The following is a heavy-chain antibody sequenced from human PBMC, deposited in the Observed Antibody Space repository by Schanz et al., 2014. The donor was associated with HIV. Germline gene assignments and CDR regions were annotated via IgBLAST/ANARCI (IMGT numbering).Heavy chain of an antibody. D-gene: IGHD6-25*01. CDR1: GGSFSAFH. Sequence: QEQLHQWGAGVLKPSETLSLTCAVQDGSFSAVSGGSFSAFHWTWIRQPPGKGLEWIGEINHSESTNYNPSLKRRVTLSVDTSKNQFSLKLSSVTAADTAVYYCGRVSGYYGMDVWGQGTTVTVSS. V-gene: IGHV4-34*01. CDR2: INHSEST. CDR3: GRVSGYYGMDV. J-gene: IGHJ6*02.